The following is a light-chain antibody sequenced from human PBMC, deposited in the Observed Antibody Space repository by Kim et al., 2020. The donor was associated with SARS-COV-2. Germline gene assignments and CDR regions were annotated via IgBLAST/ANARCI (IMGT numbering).Light chain of an antibody. V-gene: IGLV1-40*01. J-gene: IGLJ3*02. Sequence: GRRVAISCTGSSSNFGAGFDVQWYQQFPGTAPKVLIYSNSNRPSGVPDRFSGSKSGTSASLVITGLQADDEADYFCQSYDKSLGWVFGGGTKLTVL. CDR3: QSYDKSLGWV. CDR1: SSNFGAGFD. CDR2: SNS.